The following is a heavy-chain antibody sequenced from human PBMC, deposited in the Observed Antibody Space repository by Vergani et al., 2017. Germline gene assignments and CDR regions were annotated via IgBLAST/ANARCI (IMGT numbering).Heavy chain of an antibody. D-gene: IGHD3-10*01. CDR1: GGSISSGSYY. V-gene: IGHV4-61*02. CDR3: ARDSAGSGNYYYYYYGMDV. J-gene: IGHJ6*02. CDR2: IYTSGST. Sequence: QVQLQESGPGLVKPSQTLSLTCTVSGGSISSGSYYWSWIRQPAGKGLEWIGRIYTSGSTNYNPSLKSRVTISVDTSKNQFSLKLSSVTAADTAVYYCARDSAGSGNYYYYYYGMDVWGQGTTVTVSS.